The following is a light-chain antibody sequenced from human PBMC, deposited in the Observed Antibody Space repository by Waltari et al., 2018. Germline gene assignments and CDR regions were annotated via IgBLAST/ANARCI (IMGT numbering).Light chain of an antibody. V-gene: IGLV2-23*02. CDR1: SSDIGTYNY. Sequence: QSALTQPASVSGSPGQSITISCTGTSSDIGTYNYVSWNQQLPGKAPKMMIYEVTKRPSGVSYRFSGSKSGNTASLTISGLRAEDEADYYCSSHANTYNFAHVVFGGGTKLTVL. CDR2: EVT. J-gene: IGLJ2*01. CDR3: SSHANTYNFAHVV.